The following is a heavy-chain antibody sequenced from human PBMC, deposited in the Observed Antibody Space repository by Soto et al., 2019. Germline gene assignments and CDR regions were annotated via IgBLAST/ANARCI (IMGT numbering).Heavy chain of an antibody. Sequence: LSLTCTVSGGSISSYYWCWTRQPAGKGLEWIGRFYPSGKTNYNPSLQSRLTMSADTSRNQFSLNLTSVTAADTAVYYCARCGLDYGMDVWGQGTTVTVSS. J-gene: IGHJ6*02. CDR1: GGSISSYY. D-gene: IGHD3-16*01. CDR2: FYPSGKT. V-gene: IGHV4-4*07. CDR3: ARCGLDYGMDV.